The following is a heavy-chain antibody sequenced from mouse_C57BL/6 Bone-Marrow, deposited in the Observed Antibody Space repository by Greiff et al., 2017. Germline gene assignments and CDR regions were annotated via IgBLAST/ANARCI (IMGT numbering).Heavy chain of an antibody. CDR1: GYSFTGYY. CDR3: ARYWDYFDY. CDR2: INPSTGGT. Sequence: VQLQQSGPELVKPGASVKISCKASGYSFTGYYMNWVKQSPEKSLEWIGEINPSTGGTTYNQKFKAKATLTVDKAYSTAYMQLKSLTSEDSAVYYCARYWDYFDYWGQGTTLTVSS. D-gene: IGHD4-1*01. V-gene: IGHV1-42*01. J-gene: IGHJ2*01.